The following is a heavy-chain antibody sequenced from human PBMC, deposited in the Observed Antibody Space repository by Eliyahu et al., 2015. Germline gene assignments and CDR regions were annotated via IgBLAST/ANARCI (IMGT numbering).Heavy chain of an antibody. CDR2: INHSGST. CDR3: ARGYKQIS. CDR1: GGSFSGYX. J-gene: IGHJ4*02. V-gene: IGHV4-34*01. D-gene: IGHD1-14*01. Sequence: QVQLQQWGAGLLKXSETXXLXCAVXGGSFSGYXWXWIRQPPGKGLEWIGEINHSGSTSYNPSLKSRVTISIDTSKNQFSLKLISVTAADTAVYFCARGYKQISWGQGTLVTVSS.